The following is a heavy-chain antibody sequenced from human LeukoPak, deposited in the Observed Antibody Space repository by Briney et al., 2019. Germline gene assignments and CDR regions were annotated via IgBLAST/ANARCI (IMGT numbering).Heavy chain of an antibody. CDR3: ARDETVAGTVDY. Sequence: PGGFLRLSCAASGFTFTSYALHWVRQAPGKGLEWVAVISKDGSDKYYADSVRGRFTISRDSSKNTLYLQMNSLRIEDTAVYYCARDETVAGTVDYWGQGSLVTVSS. V-gene: IGHV3-30-3*01. CDR1: GFTFTSYA. J-gene: IGHJ4*02. D-gene: IGHD6-19*01. CDR2: ISKDGSDK.